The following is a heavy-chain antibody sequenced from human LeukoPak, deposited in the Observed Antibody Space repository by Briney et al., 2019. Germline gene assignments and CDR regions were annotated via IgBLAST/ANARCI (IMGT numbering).Heavy chain of an antibody. CDR3: ARMGQQLSISYFDF. D-gene: IGHD6-13*01. J-gene: IGHJ4*02. CDR1: VGSFNAYY. V-gene: IGHV4-34*01. CDR2: INHAGST. Sequence: SETLSLTCAVYVGSFNAYYWTRIRQPPGRGLEWIGEINHAGSTNYNPSLKRRVTVSLDTSKNQFSLRLSSVTAADTAVYFCARMGQQLSISYFDFWGQGTLVSVSS.